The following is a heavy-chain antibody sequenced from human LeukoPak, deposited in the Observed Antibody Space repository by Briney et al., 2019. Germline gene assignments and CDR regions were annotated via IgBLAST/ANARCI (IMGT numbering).Heavy chain of an antibody. CDR1: GFTFSSYA. J-gene: IGHJ3*02. D-gene: IGHD5-12*01. V-gene: IGHV3-23*01. CDR2: ISGSGGST. CDR3: AKGYSGYEVDAFDI. Sequence: PGGSLRLSCAASGFTFSSYAMSGVPQAPGKGLEWVSAISGSGGSTYYAVSVKGRFTISRDNSKNTLYLQMNSLRAEDTAVYYCAKGYSGYEVDAFDIWGQGTMVTVSS.